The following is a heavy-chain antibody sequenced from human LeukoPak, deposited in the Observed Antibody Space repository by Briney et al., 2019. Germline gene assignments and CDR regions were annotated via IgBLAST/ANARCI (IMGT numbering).Heavy chain of an antibody. J-gene: IGHJ6*03. CDR2: ISYDGSNK. V-gene: IGHV3-30*07. D-gene: IGHD3-3*01. Sequence: GGSLRLSCAASGFTFSSYAMHWVRQAPGKGLEWVAVISYDGSNKYYADSVKGRFTISRDNSKNTLYLQMNSLRAEDTAVYYCARDQGFSYYFYYMDVWGKGTTVTVSS. CDR1: GFTFSSYA. CDR3: ARDQGFSYYFYYMDV.